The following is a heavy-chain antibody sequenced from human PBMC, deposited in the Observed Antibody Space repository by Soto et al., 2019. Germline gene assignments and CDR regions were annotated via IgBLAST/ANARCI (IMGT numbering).Heavy chain of an antibody. CDR3: ARGADYYDSSAQGWFDP. Sequence: SETLSLTCAVSGGSISSSNWWSWVRQPPGKGLEWIGEIYHSGSTNYNPSLKSRVTISVDKSKNQFSLKLSSVTAADTAVYYCARGADYYDSSAQGWFDPWGQGTLVTVS. D-gene: IGHD3-22*01. CDR1: GGSISSSNW. J-gene: IGHJ5*02. CDR2: IYHSGST. V-gene: IGHV4-4*02.